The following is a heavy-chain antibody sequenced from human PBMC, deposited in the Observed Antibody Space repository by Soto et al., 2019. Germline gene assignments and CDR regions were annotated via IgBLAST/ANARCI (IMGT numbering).Heavy chain of an antibody. CDR3: AKDYRGSSIMPGGDGYVDS. CDR2: ISGRGDST. V-gene: IGHV3-23*01. CDR1: GVTFSAYA. J-gene: IGHJ5*01. D-gene: IGHD1-26*01. Sequence: EVHLLASGGGFLQPGGSLRLSCAASGVTFSAYAMNWVRQVPGQGLEWVAAISGRGDSTYNADSVKGRFTISRDNSKDTLYLHINSLRAEDTAVYYCAKDYRGSSIMPGGDGYVDSWGHGSPVIVSS.